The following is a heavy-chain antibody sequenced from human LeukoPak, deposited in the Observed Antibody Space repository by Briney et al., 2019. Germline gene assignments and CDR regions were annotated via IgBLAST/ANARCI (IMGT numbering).Heavy chain of an antibody. V-gene: IGHV3-21*01. J-gene: IGHJ4*02. Sequence: GGSLRLSCAASGFTFSNAWMSWVRQAPGTGLEWVSSISSSSSYIYYADSLKGRFTISRDNAQNSLYLQMNSLRAEDTAVYYCARGRDGSQSPIDYWGQGTLVTVSS. CDR1: GFTFSNAW. CDR2: ISSSSSYI. D-gene: IGHD5-24*01. CDR3: ARGRDGSQSPIDY.